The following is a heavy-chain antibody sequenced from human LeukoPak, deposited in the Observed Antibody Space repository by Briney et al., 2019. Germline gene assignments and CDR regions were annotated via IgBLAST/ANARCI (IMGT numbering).Heavy chain of an antibody. CDR2: ISGSGGST. D-gene: IGHD3-16*02. CDR1: GFTFSSYA. V-gene: IGHV3-23*01. Sequence: TGGSLRLSCAASGFTFSSYAMSWVRQAPGKGLEWVSAISGSGGSTYYADSVKGRFTISRDNSKNTVDLLLNSLRAEDTAVYYCARVWELSYDYWGQGTLVTVSS. J-gene: IGHJ4*02. CDR3: ARVWELSYDY.